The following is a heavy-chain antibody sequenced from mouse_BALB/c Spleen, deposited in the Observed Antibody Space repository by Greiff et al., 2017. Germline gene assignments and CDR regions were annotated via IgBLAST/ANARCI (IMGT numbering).Heavy chain of an antibody. CDR2: IDPANGNT. CDR1: GFNIKDTY. V-gene: IGHV14-3*02. CDR3: AFYDYEDFFDY. J-gene: IGHJ2*01. D-gene: IGHD2-4*01. Sequence: VQLKQSGAELVKPGASVKLSCTASGFNIKDTYMHWVKQRPEQGLEWIGRIDPANGNTKYDPKFQGKATITADTSSNTAYLQLSSLTSEDTAVYYCAFYDYEDFFDYWGQGTTLTVSS.